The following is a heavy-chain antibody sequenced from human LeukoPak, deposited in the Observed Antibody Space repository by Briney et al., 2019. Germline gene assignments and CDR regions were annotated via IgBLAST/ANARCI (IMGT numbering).Heavy chain of an antibody. CDR3: AKDMQRGYCSSTSCYAGGRYYYYYGMDV. V-gene: IGHV3-43*02. Sequence: PGGSLRLSCAASGFTFDDYAMHWVRQAPGKGLEWVSGISWDGGSTYYADSVKGRFTISRDNSKNSLYLQMNSLRTEDTALYYCAKDMQRGYCSSTSCYAGGRYYYYYGMDVWGQGTTVTVSS. D-gene: IGHD2-2*01. J-gene: IGHJ6*02. CDR1: GFTFDDYA. CDR2: ISWDGGST.